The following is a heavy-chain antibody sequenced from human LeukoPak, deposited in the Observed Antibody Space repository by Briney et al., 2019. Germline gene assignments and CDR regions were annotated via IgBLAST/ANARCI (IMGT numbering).Heavy chain of an antibody. D-gene: IGHD3-10*01. Sequence: PGGSLRLSCAASGFTFSSYAMSWVRQAPGKGLAWVSTISGGSGSTYCADSVKGRFTISRDNSKNTLYLQMNSLRAEDTAVYYCSAVRGVNAYYYGMDVWGQGTTVTVSS. CDR1: GFTFSSYA. J-gene: IGHJ6*02. CDR3: SAVRGVNAYYYGMDV. CDR2: ISGGSGST. V-gene: IGHV3-23*01.